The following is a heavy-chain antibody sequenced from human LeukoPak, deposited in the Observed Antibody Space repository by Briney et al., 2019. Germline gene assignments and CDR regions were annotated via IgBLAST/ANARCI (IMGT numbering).Heavy chain of an antibody. CDR3: AKSPVTIP. CDR2: ISDSGSST. Sequence: GGSLRLSCAASGLTFSNYVMTWVRQVPGKGLEWISNISDSGSSTYYADSVKGRFTISRDNSRNTLSLQMNSLRAEDTAVYYCAKSPVTIPWGQGTLVTISS. D-gene: IGHD3-9*01. V-gene: IGHV3-23*01. CDR1: GLTFSNYV. J-gene: IGHJ5*02.